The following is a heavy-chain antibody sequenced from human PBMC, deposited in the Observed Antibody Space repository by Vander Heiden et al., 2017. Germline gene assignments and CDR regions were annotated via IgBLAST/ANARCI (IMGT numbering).Heavy chain of an antibody. CDR1: GASISSGGYY. D-gene: IGHD3-10*01. J-gene: IGHJ6*02. CDR3: ARENYYGSGYGMDV. V-gene: IGHV4-31*03. CDR2: IYYSGST. Sequence: QVQLQESGPGLVTPPQTLSLTCTVPGASISSGGYYWSWSRQHPGKGLEWIGYIYYSGSTYYNPSLKSRVTISVDTSKNQFSLKLSSVTAADTAVYYCARENYYGSGYGMDVWGQGTTVTVSS.